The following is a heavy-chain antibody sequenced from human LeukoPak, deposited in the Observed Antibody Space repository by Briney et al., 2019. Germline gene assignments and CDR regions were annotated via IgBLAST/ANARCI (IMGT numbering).Heavy chain of an antibody. CDR3: ARGVLWSGEYFGFDP. V-gene: IGHV4-59*01. Sequence: SETLSLTCTVSGGSISSYYWSWIRQPPGKGLEWIGYIYYSGSTNYNPSLKSRVTISVDTSKNQFSLKLSSVTAADTAVYYCARGVLWSGEYFGFDPWGQGTLVTVSS. D-gene: IGHD3-10*01. CDR2: IYYSGST. J-gene: IGHJ5*02. CDR1: GGSISSYY.